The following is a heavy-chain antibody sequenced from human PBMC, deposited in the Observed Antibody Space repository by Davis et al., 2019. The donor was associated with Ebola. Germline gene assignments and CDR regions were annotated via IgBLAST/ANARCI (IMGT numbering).Heavy chain of an antibody. CDR2: INHSGST. CDR3: ARAGWLSLPNWFDP. CDR1: GGSFSGYY. J-gene: IGHJ5*02. Sequence: SETLSLTCAVYGGSFSGYYWSWIRQHPGKGLEWIGEINHSGSTNYNPSLKSRVTISVDTSKNQFSLKLSSVTAADTAVYYCARAGWLSLPNWFDPWGQGTLVTVSS. D-gene: IGHD5-12*01. V-gene: IGHV4-34*01.